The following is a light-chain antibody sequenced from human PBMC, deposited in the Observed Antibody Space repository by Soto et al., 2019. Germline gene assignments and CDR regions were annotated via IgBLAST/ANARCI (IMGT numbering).Light chain of an antibody. J-gene: IGKJ2*01. CDR1: QSLANSF. CDR3: QHYGSSPPYT. V-gene: IGKV3-20*01. Sequence: EFVLTQSPGTLSLSPGERATLSCRASQSLANSFIAWYQQKPGQAPRLLIYGASNRATGIPDRFSGSGSGTDFTLTISRLEAEDSAVYYCQHYGSSPPYTFGQGTKLKIK. CDR2: GAS.